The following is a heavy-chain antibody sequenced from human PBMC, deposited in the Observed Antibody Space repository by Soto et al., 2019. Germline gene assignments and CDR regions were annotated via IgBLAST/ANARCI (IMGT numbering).Heavy chain of an antibody. V-gene: IGHV3-23*01. CDR1: GFTFSNYA. CDR3: WVTSRYSAYDDY. J-gene: IGHJ4*02. Sequence: EVQLLESGGGLVQPGGSLRLSCAASGFTFSNYAMGWVRQAPGKGLEWVSGISTSGGSTYYADSVKGRFTISRDNSKNTLYLQMNSLRAEDTAVYYCWVTSRYSAYDDYWGQGTLVTVSS. CDR2: ISTSGGST. D-gene: IGHD5-12*01.